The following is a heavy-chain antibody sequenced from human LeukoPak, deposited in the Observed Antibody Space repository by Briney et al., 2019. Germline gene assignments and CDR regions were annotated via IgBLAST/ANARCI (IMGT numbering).Heavy chain of an antibody. CDR1: GFTFDDYG. D-gene: IGHD6-13*01. V-gene: IGHV3-20*04. CDR2: INWNGGST. Sequence: GGSLRLSCAASGFTFDDYGMSWVRQAPGKGLEWVSGINWNGGSTGYADSVKGRFTISRDNAKNSLYLQMNSLRAEDTAVYYCARDPLDPYSSSWYYYYYYGMDVWGQGTTVTVSS. J-gene: IGHJ6*02. CDR3: ARDPLDPYSSSWYYYYYYGMDV.